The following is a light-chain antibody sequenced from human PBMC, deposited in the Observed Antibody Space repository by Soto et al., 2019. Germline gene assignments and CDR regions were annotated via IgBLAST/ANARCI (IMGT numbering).Light chain of an antibody. CDR1: QSVLFSSNNKNY. CDR2: WAS. CDR3: QQYYNTPYT. V-gene: IGKV4-1*01. J-gene: IGKJ2*01. Sequence: DIVMTQSPDSLALSLGERVTINCKSSQSVLFSSNNKNYLTWYQQKPGQPPKLLIYWASTRESGVPDRFSGSGSGTDFTLTISSLQAEDVAVYYCQQYYNTPYTFGQGTKLEIK.